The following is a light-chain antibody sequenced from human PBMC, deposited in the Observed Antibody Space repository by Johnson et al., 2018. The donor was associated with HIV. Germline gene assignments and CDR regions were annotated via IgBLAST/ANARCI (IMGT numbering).Light chain of an antibody. CDR1: SSNIGNNY. CDR2: ENN. J-gene: IGLJ1*01. Sequence: QSVLTQPPSVSAAPGQKVTISCSGSSSNIGNNYVSWYQQLPGTAPKLLICENNRRPSGTPDRFSGSKSGTSATLGITGLQTGDEADYYCGTWDSSLSAGVFGSGTKVTVL. CDR3: GTWDSSLSAGV. V-gene: IGLV1-51*02.